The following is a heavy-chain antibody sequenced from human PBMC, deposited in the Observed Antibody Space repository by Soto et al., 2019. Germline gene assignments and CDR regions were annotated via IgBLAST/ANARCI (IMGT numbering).Heavy chain of an antibody. J-gene: IGHJ4*02. Sequence: PSETLSLTCAAYGGTFSGYYWSWIRQPPGKGLEWIGEINHSGSTNYNPSLKSRVTISVDTSKNQFSLKLSSVTAADTAVYYCARDHIVVVVAATPGPLDYWGQGTLVTVSS. D-gene: IGHD2-15*01. CDR1: GGTFSGYY. CDR3: ARDHIVVVVAATPGPLDY. V-gene: IGHV4-34*01. CDR2: INHSGST.